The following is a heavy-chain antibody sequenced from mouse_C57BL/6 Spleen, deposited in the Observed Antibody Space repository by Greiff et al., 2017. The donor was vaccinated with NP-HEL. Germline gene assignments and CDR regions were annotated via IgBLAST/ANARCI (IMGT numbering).Heavy chain of an antibody. CDR3: ATPANWDWFAY. V-gene: IGHV2-2*01. CDR1: GFSLTSYG. D-gene: IGHD4-1*01. Sequence: VQLQQSGPGLVQPSQSLSITCTVSGFSLTSYGVHWVRQSPGKGLEWLGVIWSGGSTDYNAAFISRLSISKDNSKSQVFFKMNSLQADDTAIYYCATPANWDWFAYWGQGTLVTVSA. J-gene: IGHJ3*01. CDR2: IWSGGST.